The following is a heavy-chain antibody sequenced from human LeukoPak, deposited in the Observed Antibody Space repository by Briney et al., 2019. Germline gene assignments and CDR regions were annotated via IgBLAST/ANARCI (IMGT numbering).Heavy chain of an antibody. Sequence: PSETLSLTCTVSGGSISSYYWSWIRQPPGKGLEWIGYIYYSGSTNYNPSLKSRVTISVDTSKNQFSLKLSSVTAADTAVYYCARATRTGIRSAPYYDFWSGYYTGNAFDIWGQGTMVTVSS. J-gene: IGHJ3*02. CDR1: GGSISSYY. CDR2: IYYSGST. V-gene: IGHV4-59*01. D-gene: IGHD3-3*01. CDR3: ARATRTGIRSAPYYDFWSGYYTGNAFDI.